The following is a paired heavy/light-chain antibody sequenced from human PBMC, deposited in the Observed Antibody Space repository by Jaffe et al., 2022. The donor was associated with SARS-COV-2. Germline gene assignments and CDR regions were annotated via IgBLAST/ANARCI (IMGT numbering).Light chain of an antibody. CDR3: AAWDDSLNGPV. V-gene: IGLV1-44*01. J-gene: IGLJ2*01. CDR2: RNN. CDR1: SSNIGTNT. Sequence: QSVLTQPPSASGTPGQRVTISCSGSSSNIGTNTVNWYQHLPGTAPKLLIYRNNQRPSGVPDRFSGSKSGTSASLAISGLQSEDEADYYCAAWDDSLNGPVFGGGTKLTVL.
Heavy chain of an antibody. Sequence: EVQLLESGGGLVQPGGSLRLSCAASGFTFNSYAMSWVRQAPGKGLEWVSAISGSGFRTYYADSVKGRFSISRDNPMNTVFLQMNSLRVEDTGVYYCAREDMYFDFSSGFRLDYWGQGTLVTVSS. D-gene: IGHD3-3*01. CDR3: AREDMYFDFSSGFRLDY. V-gene: IGHV3-23*01. CDR1: GFTFNSYA. J-gene: IGHJ4*02. CDR2: ISGSGFRT.